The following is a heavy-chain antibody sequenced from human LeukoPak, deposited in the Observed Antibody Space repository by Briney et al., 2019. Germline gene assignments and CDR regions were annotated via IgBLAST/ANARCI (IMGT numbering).Heavy chain of an antibody. J-gene: IGHJ4*02. Sequence: PGGSLRLSCAASGFTFSSYWMTWVRQAPGKGLEWLSYISGNGGVIQYADSVKGRFTISRDNAKTLLYLQMDSLRVEDTAIYYCARDPRTVRIWGQGTLVTVSS. D-gene: IGHD1-1*01. CDR1: GFTFSSYW. V-gene: IGHV3-48*04. CDR2: ISGNGGVI. CDR3: ARDPRTVRI.